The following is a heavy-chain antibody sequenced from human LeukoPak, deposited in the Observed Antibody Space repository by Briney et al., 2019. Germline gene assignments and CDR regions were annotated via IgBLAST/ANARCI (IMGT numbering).Heavy chain of an antibody. CDR3: ARSVGGMDY. Sequence: GGSLRLSCAASGFTFSNYWMHWVRQAPGKGLVLVSRIYSDGSSLSYADSVKGRVTISRDNARNMLYLQMNSLRAEDTAIYYCARSVGGMDYWGQGTLVTVSS. CDR1: GFTFSNYW. CDR2: IYSDGSSL. V-gene: IGHV3-74*01. J-gene: IGHJ4*02. D-gene: IGHD1-26*01.